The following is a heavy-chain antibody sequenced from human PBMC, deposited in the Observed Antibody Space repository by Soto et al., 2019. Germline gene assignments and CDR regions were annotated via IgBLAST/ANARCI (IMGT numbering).Heavy chain of an antibody. Sequence: SETLSLTCTVSGASMSSYYWNWIRQPAGKGLEWIGRIYPSGGTNYSPSLQSRVTMSVDTSKKQFSLKLVSVTAADTAVYYCARGAAAGADDGMGVWGQGTTVTVSS. V-gene: IGHV4-4*07. J-gene: IGHJ6*02. CDR2: IYPSGGT. CDR1: GASMSSYY. D-gene: IGHD6-13*01. CDR3: ARGAAAGADDGMGV.